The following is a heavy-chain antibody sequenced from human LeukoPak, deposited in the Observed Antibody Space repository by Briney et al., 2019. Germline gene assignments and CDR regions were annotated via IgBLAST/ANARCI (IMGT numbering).Heavy chain of an antibody. CDR1: GGSISSYY. V-gene: IGHV4-59*01. D-gene: IGHD6-19*01. Sequence: SETLSLTCTVSGGSISSYYWSWIRQPPGKGLEWIGYIYYSGSTNYNPSLKSRVTISVDTSKNQFSLKLSSVTAADTAVYYCARDAGSGWPHLDYWGQGTLVTVSS. CDR2: IYYSGST. CDR3: ARDAGSGWPHLDY. J-gene: IGHJ4*02.